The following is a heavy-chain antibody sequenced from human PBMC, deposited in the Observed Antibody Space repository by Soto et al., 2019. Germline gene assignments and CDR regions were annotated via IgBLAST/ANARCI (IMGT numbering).Heavy chain of an antibody. V-gene: IGHV3-23*01. D-gene: IGHD3-9*01. CDR2: ISGSGGST. J-gene: IGHJ6*02. Sequence: GGSLRLSCAASGFTFSSYAMSWVRQAPGKGLEWVSAISGSGGSTYYADSVKGRFTISRDNSKNTLYLQMNSLRAEDTAVYYCAKEMYYDILTGYYNYYYYGMDVWGQGTTVTVSS. CDR1: GFTFSSYA. CDR3: AKEMYYDILTGYYNYYYYGMDV.